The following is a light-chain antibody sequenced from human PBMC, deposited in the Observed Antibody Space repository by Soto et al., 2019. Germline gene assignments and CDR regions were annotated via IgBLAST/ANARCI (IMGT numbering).Light chain of an antibody. V-gene: IGKV1-5*01. CDR1: QSISSW. Sequence: DIQMTQSPSTLPASVGDRVTITCRASQSISSWLDWYQQKPGKAPKLLIYDASSLESGVPSRFSGSGSGTEFTLTISSLQPDDFPTYYCQQYNSYPVAFGQGTKVEIK. CDR3: QQYNSYPVA. J-gene: IGKJ1*01. CDR2: DAS.